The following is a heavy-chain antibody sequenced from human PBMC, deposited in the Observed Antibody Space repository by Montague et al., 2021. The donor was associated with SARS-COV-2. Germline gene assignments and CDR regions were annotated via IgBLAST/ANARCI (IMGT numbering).Heavy chain of an antibody. Sequence: SETLSLTCTVSGGSISSSSYYWSWIRQPPGKGLEWIGYIYYSGSTNYNPSLKSRVTISVDTSKNQFSLKLSSVTAADTAVYYCARVFPRLLQFDPYFDYWGQGTLVTVSS. CDR1: GGSISSSSYY. CDR2: IYYSGST. V-gene: IGHV4-61*01. D-gene: IGHD5-24*01. J-gene: IGHJ4*02. CDR3: ARVFPRLLQFDPYFDY.